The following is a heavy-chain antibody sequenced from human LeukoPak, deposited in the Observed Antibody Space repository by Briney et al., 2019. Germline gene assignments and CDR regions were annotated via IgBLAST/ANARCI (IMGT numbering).Heavy chain of an antibody. Sequence: ASVTVSCKASGYTFTSYDFNWVRQATGQGLEWMGWMNPNSVNTGSAQKFQGRVTMTRNTSISTAYMELSSLRSDDTAVYYCARAASWNDGDAFDIWGQGTVVTVSS. J-gene: IGHJ3*02. D-gene: IGHD1-1*01. CDR2: MNPNSVNT. CDR3: ARAASWNDGDAFDI. V-gene: IGHV1-8*01. CDR1: GYTFTSYD.